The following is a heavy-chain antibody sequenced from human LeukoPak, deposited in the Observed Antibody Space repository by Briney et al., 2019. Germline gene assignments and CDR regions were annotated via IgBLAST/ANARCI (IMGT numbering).Heavy chain of an antibody. Sequence: GGSLRLSCAASGFTFSSFDMHWVRQPTGQGLEWVSTIGTASGTYYPGSVEGRFTLSRDNAKNSLYLQMNSLTAGDTAVYYCARGPPGEKYSYRAAWGKGTTVTVSS. CDR3: ARGPPGEKYSYRAA. CDR2: IGTASGT. V-gene: IGHV3-13*01. CDR1: GFTFSSFD. J-gene: IGHJ6*03. D-gene: IGHD4-17*01.